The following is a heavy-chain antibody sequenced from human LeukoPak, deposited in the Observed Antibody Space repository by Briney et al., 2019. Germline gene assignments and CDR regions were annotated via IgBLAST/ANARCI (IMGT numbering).Heavy chain of an antibody. CDR1: GFTFSSYG. Sequence: GGSLRLSCAASGFTFSSYGMTWVRQAPGKGLEWVSAISGSGGSTYYADSVKGRFTISRDNSKNTVYLQMNSLRAEDTAVYYCAKDTRRIVGALDYWGQGTLVTVSS. J-gene: IGHJ4*02. V-gene: IGHV3-23*01. CDR2: ISGSGGST. CDR3: AKDTRRIVGALDY. D-gene: IGHD1-26*01.